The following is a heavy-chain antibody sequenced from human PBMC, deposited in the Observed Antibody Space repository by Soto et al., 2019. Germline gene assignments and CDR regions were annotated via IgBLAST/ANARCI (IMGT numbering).Heavy chain of an antibody. D-gene: IGHD2-21*02. J-gene: IGHJ6*02. V-gene: IGHV3-33*01. CDR2: IWYDGSNK. Sequence: GGSLRLSCAASGFTFSSYGMHWVRQAPGKGLEWVAVIWYDGSNKYYADSVKGRFTISRDNSKNTLYLQMNSLRAEDTAVYYCAREKIVVVTATRYYYYGMDVWGQGTTVTVSS. CDR1: GFTFSSYG. CDR3: AREKIVVVTATRYYYYGMDV.